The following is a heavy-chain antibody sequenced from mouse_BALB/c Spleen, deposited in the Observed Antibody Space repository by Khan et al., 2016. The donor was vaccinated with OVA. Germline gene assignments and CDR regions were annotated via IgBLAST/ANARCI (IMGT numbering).Heavy chain of an antibody. CDR3: ARIKKIVATYFDY. CDR2: TNPTNGRT. J-gene: IGHJ2*01. V-gene: IGHV1S81*02. CDR1: GYTFTSYW. Sequence: QVQLQQSGAELVKAGASVKMSCKASGYTFTSYWMHWVKQRLGQGLEWFAETNPTNGRTYYNEKFTSKATLTVDKSSSTAYMLLSGPTFEDSAVYYGARIKKIVATYFDYWGQGTTLTVSS. D-gene: IGHD1-1*01.